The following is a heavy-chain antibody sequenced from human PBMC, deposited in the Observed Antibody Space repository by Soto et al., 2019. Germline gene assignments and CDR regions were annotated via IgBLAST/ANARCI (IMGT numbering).Heavy chain of an antibody. CDR3: AAQCLPETYYSYGMDV. V-gene: IGHV4-59*01. CDR1: GGSISSYY. D-gene: IGHD3-10*02. CDR2: IYYSGST. Sequence: QVQLQESGPGLVKPSETLSLTCTVSGGSISSYYWSWIRQPPGKGLEWIGYIYYSGSTNYNPSLKSRVTISVDTSKNQFSLKLSSVTAADTAVYYCAAQCLPETYYSYGMDVWGQGTTVTVSS. J-gene: IGHJ6*02.